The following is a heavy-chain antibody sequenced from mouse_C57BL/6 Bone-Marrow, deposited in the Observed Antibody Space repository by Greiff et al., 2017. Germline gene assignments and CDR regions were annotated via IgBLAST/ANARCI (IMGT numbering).Heavy chain of an antibody. Sequence: VQLKESGAELVRPGASVKLSCTASGFNIQDDYMHWVKPRPEHGLEWIGWIDPEYGDTESASNFQGKATITSDTSSNTAYLQLSSLTSEDTAGYYGTKRCIDYWGQGTSVTVSS. J-gene: IGHJ4*01. V-gene: IGHV14-4*01. CDR2: IDPEYGDT. CDR3: TKRCIDY. CDR1: GFNIQDDY.